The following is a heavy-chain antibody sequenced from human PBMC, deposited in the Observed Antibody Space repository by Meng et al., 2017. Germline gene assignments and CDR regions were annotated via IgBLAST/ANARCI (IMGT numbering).Heavy chain of an antibody. V-gene: IGHV3-33*01. J-gene: IGHJ4*02. CDR1: GFTFSSYG. CDR3: ARVVYSSGWSFDY. Sequence: QSVESGGGGVQPGRSLRLSCAASGFTFSSYGMHWVRQAPGKGLEGVAVIWYDGSNKYYADSVKGRFTISRDNSKNTLYLQMNSLRAEDTAVYYCARVVYSSGWSFDYWGQGTLVTVSS. CDR2: IWYDGSNK. D-gene: IGHD6-19*01.